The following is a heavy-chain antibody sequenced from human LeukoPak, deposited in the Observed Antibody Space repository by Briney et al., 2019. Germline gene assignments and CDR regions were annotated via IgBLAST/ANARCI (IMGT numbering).Heavy chain of an antibody. CDR1: GYTFTSYG. Sequence: ASVKVSCKASGYTFTSYGISWVRQAPGQGLEWMGWISAYNGNTNYAQKLQSRVTMTTDTSTSTAYMELRSLRSDDTAVYYCARHTAMATPVYYYYYMDVWGKGTTVTVSS. D-gene: IGHD5-18*01. V-gene: IGHV1-18*01. CDR2: ISAYNGNT. CDR3: ARHTAMATPVYYYYYMDV. J-gene: IGHJ6*03.